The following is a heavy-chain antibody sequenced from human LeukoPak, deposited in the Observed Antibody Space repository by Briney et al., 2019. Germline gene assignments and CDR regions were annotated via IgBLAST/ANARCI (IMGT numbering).Heavy chain of an antibody. V-gene: IGHV4-39*01. CDR2: IYYSGST. J-gene: IGHJ6*02. Sequence: SETLSLTCTVSGGSISSSSYYWGWIRQPPGKGLEWIGRIYYSGSTYYNQSLKSRVTISVDTSKNQFSLKLSSVTAADTAVYYCARRSDYYYYGMDVWGQGTTVTVSS. CDR1: GGSISSSSYY. CDR3: ARRSDYYYYGMDV.